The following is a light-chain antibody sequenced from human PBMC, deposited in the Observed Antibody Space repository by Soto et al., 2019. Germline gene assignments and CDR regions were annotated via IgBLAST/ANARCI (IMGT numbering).Light chain of an antibody. CDR1: QSVSSN. CDR3: QQYKNWPPLT. Sequence: ETVMTQSPATLSVSPGERATLSCRASQSVSSNLAWYQQKPGQAPRLLIYGASTRATGIPARFSGSGSGTDFTLTISSLQAEDCAVYFCQQYKNWPPLTFGGGTKVEIK. V-gene: IGKV3-15*01. J-gene: IGKJ4*01. CDR2: GAS.